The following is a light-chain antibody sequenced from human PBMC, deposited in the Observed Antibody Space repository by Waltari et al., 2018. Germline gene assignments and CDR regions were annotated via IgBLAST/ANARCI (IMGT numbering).Light chain of an antibody. CDR1: QSISSY. J-gene: IGKJ4*01. V-gene: IGKV1-39*01. CDR3: QQSYSTPLT. Sequence: DIQMTQSPFSLSASVGDRVTITCRASQSISSYLNWYQQKPGKAPKHLIYAASSLQRGVPSRFSGSGSGTDFTLTISSLQPEDFATYYCQQSYSTPLTFGGGTKVEIK. CDR2: AAS.